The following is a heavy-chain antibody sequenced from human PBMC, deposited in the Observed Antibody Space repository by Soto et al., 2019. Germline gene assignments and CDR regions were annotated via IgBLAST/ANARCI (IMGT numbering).Heavy chain of an antibody. V-gene: IGHV3-23*01. CDR2: ISGSGGST. CDR1: GFTFSSYA. D-gene: IGHD6-6*01. Sequence: GGSLRLSCAASGFTFSSYAMSWVRQAPGKGLEWVSAISGSGGSTYYADSVKGRFTISRDNSKNTLYLQMNSLRAEDTAVYYCAKDLKGFRPKYLLYYYYGMDVWGQGTTVTVSS. J-gene: IGHJ6*02. CDR3: AKDLKGFRPKYLLYYYYGMDV.